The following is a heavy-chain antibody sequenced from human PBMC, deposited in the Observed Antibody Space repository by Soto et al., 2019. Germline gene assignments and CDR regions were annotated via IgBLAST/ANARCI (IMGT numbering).Heavy chain of an antibody. CDR2: ISSSGSTI. D-gene: IGHD4-17*01. CDR3: ATPNTVTSVEGFDY. CDR1: GFTFSDYY. Sequence: GGSLRLSCAASGFTFSDYYMSWIRQAPGKGLEWVSYISSSGSTIYYADSVKGRFTISRDNAKNSLYLQINSLRAEDTAVYYCATPNTVTSVEGFDYWGQGTLVTVS. J-gene: IGHJ4*02. V-gene: IGHV3-11*01.